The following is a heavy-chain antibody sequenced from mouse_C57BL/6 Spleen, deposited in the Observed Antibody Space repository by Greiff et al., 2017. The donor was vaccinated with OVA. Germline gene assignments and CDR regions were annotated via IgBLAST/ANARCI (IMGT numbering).Heavy chain of an antibody. D-gene: IGHD1-1*01. CDR1: GYTFTSYW. Sequence: VKLQQPGTELVKPGASVKLSCKASGYTFTSYWMHWVKQRPGQGLEWIGNINPSNGGTNYNEKFKSKATLTVDKSSSTAYMQLSSLTSEDSAVYYCARNYGRRGGAMDYWGQGTSVTVSS. CDR3: ARNYGRRGGAMDY. J-gene: IGHJ4*01. V-gene: IGHV1-53*01. CDR2: INPSNGGT.